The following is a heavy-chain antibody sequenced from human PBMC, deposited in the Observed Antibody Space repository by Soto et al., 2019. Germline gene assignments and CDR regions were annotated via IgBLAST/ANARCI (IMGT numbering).Heavy chain of an antibody. V-gene: IGHV1-18*01. CDR1: VYTFTSYG. CDR3: ARHEYSSSCDF. J-gene: IGHJ4*02. D-gene: IGHD6-13*01. CDR2: ISAYNGNT. Sequence: GASVSASCKASVYTFTSYGISWVRQAPGQGLEWMGWISAYNGNTNYAQKLQGRVTMTTDTSTSTAYMELRSLRSDDTAVYYCARHEYSSSCDFWGQGVLVTVSS.